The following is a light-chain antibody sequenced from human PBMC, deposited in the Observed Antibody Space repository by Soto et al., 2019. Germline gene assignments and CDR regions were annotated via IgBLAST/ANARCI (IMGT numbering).Light chain of an antibody. V-gene: IGKV1-39*01. CDR1: QTSATY. Sequence: ILMNLSPASLSASLPYTGTITFRASQTSATYINWYQQKSGSAPRLLIYEASGLQSGVPSRFSGSGSGTHFVLTISKVQPEDSATYFCQQNYSHTPKFGQGTKVEI. CDR2: EAS. J-gene: IGKJ1*01. CDR3: QQNYSHTPK.